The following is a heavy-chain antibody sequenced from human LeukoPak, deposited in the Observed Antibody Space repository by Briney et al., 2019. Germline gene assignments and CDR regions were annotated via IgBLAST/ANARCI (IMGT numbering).Heavy chain of an antibody. V-gene: IGHV5-51*01. CDR2: IYPGDYET. CDR3: AIPPAYCGTDCSFAH. J-gene: IGHJ4*02. D-gene: IGHD2-21*02. Sequence: GESLKMPCEGSGYPFSNYCIICVRQIPGKALQLLLFIYPGDYETRYSPSFQGPATISVDKSISTAYLQWSSLKASDTAMYSCAIPPAYCGTDCSFAHWGQGTLVTVSS. CDR1: GYPFSNYC.